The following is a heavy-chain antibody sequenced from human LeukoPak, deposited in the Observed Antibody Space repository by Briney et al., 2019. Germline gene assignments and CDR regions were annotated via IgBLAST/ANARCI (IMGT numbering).Heavy chain of an antibody. V-gene: IGHV4-59*08. CDR1: SDSVSSDF. CDR3: ARHYDGGSDSSSWYGEEGPFDY. Sequence: SETLSLTCSVSSDSVSSDFWTWIRQPPGKGLEWIGYISYSGSSNYNPSLKSRVTISVDTSKNQFSLKLSSVTAADTAVYYCARHYDGGSDSSSWYGEEGPFDYWGQGTLVTVSS. J-gene: IGHJ4*02. CDR2: ISYSGSS. D-gene: IGHD6-13*01.